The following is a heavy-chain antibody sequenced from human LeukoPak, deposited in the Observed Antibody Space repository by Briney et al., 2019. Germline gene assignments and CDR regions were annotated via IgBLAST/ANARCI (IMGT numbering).Heavy chain of an antibody. D-gene: IGHD5-18*01. CDR3: ARTRGYSLGYSDY. J-gene: IGHJ4*02. CDR1: GYTFSSYD. Sequence: ASVKVSCKTSGYTFSSYDSNWVRQATGQGLEWMGWMNPNSGDTGYAQKFQDRVTMTRNTSKSTAYMELSSLSSEDTAVYYCARTRGYSLGYSDYWGQGTLVTVSS. CDR2: MNPNSGDT. V-gene: IGHV1-8*01.